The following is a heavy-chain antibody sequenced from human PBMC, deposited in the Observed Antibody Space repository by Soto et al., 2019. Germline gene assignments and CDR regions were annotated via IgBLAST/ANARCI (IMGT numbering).Heavy chain of an antibody. Sequence: QVQLVESGGGVVQPGKSLRLSCAASGFTFSDYAVHWVRQAPGKGLEWVTVISHDANNKYSADSVKGRFTISRDNSKNTVYLHMSSLRTEDTAVYYCARDLAYHYDSSGYYYDAFNIWGQGTMVTVS. D-gene: IGHD3-22*01. CDR3: ARDLAYHYDSSGYYYDAFNI. J-gene: IGHJ3*02. CDR2: ISHDANNK. CDR1: GFTFSDYA. V-gene: IGHV3-30-3*01.